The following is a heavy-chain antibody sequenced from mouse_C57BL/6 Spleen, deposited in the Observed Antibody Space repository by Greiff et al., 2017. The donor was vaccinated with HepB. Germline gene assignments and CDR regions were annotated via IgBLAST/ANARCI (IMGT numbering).Heavy chain of an antibody. V-gene: IGHV1-82*01. J-gene: IGHJ4*01. CDR3: ARLDYDDYYAMDY. CDR1: GYAFSSSW. D-gene: IGHD2-4*01. CDR2: IYPGDGDT. Sequence: QVQLQQSGPELVKPGASVKISCKASGYAFSSSWMNWVKQRPGKGLEWIGRIYPGDGDTNYNGKFKGKATLTADKSSSTAYMQLSSRTSEDSAVYFCARLDYDDYYAMDYWGQGTSVTVSS.